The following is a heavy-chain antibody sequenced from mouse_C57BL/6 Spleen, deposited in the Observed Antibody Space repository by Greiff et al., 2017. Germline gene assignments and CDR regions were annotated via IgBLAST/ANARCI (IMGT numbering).Heavy chain of an antibody. V-gene: IGHV1-26*01. D-gene: IGHD2-4*01. J-gene: IGHJ2*01. CDR1: GYTFTDYY. CDR3: ARRQGDYDAYFDY. CDR2: INPNNGGP. Sequence: EVQLQQSGPELVKPGASVKISCKASGYTFTDYYMHWVKQSHGKSLEWSGDINPNNGGPNDNQKFKGKATLTGDKSSSTSYMERRSLTSEDSAVYYSARRQGDYDAYFDYWGQGTTLTVSS.